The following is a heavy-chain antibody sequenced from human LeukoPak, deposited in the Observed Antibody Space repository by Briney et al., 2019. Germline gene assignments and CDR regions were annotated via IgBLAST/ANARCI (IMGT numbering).Heavy chain of an antibody. CDR2: INYSGSP. J-gene: IGHJ4*02. CDR1: GGSYY. D-gene: IGHD6-13*01. V-gene: IGHV4-31*03. Sequence: SETLSLTCTVSGGSYYWSWIRQHPEKGLEWIGYINYSGSPYYNPSLKSRVTMSLDTSKNQFSLKLSSVTAADTAVYYCARGLSATAGSFDYWGQGTLVTVSS. CDR3: ARGLSATAGSFDY.